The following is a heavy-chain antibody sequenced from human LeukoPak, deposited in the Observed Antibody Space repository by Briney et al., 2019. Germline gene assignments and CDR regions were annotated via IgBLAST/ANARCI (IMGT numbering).Heavy chain of an antibody. D-gene: IGHD3-10*01. V-gene: IGHV4-30-4*01. CDR3: ARVGGNEYFDY. J-gene: IGHJ4*02. Sequence: SETLSLTCTVSGDSINNYYWNWIRQPPGKGLEWIGYIYYSGSTYYNPSLKSRVTISVDTSKNQFSLKLSSVTAADTAVYYCARVGGNEYFDYWGQGTLVTVSS. CDR2: IYYSGST. CDR1: GDSINNYY.